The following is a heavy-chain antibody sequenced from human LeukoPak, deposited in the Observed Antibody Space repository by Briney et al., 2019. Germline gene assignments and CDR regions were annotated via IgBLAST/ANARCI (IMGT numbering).Heavy chain of an antibody. J-gene: IGHJ3*02. Sequence: GGSLRLSCAASGFTFSSYAMSWVRQAPGKGLEWVSAISGSGGSTYYADSVKGRFTISRDNSKNTLYLQMNSLRAEDTAVYYCAKGVSGVAGRRNAFDIWGQGTMVTVSS. CDR2: ISGSGGST. V-gene: IGHV3-23*01. D-gene: IGHD6-19*01. CDR1: GFTFSSYA. CDR3: AKGVSGVAGRRNAFDI.